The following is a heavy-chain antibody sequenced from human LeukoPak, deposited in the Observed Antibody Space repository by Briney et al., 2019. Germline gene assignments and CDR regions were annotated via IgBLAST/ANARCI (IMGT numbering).Heavy chain of an antibody. CDR1: RFTFNSYA. CDR2: IGGLGGST. V-gene: IGHV3-23*01. J-gene: IGHJ4*02. CDR3: AKRPDRSYYDRTGYYYFDY. Sequence: GGSLRLSCAASRFTFNSYAMSWVRQAPGKGLEWVSSIGGLGGSTFYAVSVKGRFTISRDNSKNTLYLQMNSLRAEDTAVYYCAKRPDRSYYDRTGYYYFDYWGQGTLVTVSS. D-gene: IGHD3-22*01.